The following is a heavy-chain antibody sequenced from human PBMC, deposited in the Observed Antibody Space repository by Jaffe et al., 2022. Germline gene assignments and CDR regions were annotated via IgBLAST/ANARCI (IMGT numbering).Heavy chain of an antibody. CDR3: AKIGEWLVGVLDY. J-gene: IGHJ4*02. Sequence: QVQLVESGGGVVQPGGSLRLSCAASGFTFSSYGMHWVRQAPGKGLEWVAFIRYDGSNKYYADSVKGRFTISRDNSKNTLYLQMNSLRAEDTAVYYCAKIGEWLVGVLDYWGQGTLVTVSS. V-gene: IGHV3-30*02. CDR2: IRYDGSNK. D-gene: IGHD6-19*01. CDR1: GFTFSSYG.